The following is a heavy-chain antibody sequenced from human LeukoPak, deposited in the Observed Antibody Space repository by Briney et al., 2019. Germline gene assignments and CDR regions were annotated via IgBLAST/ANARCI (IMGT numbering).Heavy chain of an antibody. Sequence: GGSLRLSCAASGFAFNNYALNWVRQAPGKGLEWVSSISAITGDTYYADSVKGRFTISRDHYKNTVYLQMNSLRAEDTAVYYYAKDLFSMIAVGAIDYWGQGTLVTVSS. CDR3: AKDLFSMIAVGAIDY. D-gene: IGHD3-22*01. J-gene: IGHJ4*02. CDR1: GFAFNNYA. V-gene: IGHV3-23*01. CDR2: ISAITGDT.